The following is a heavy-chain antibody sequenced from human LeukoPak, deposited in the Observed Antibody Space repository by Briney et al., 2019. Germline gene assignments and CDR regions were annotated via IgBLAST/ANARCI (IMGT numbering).Heavy chain of an antibody. Sequence: ASVKASCKASGYTFTIYDINWVRQATGQGLEWMGWMNPNSGNTGYAQKFQGRVTMTGNTSISTAYMELSSLRSEDTAMYYCARDGLYCSSTSCYRGWYYFDFWGQGTLVTVSS. CDR2: MNPNSGNT. D-gene: IGHD2-2*01. CDR3: ARDGLYCSSTSCYRGWYYFDF. V-gene: IGHV1-8*01. CDR1: GYTFTIYD. J-gene: IGHJ4*02.